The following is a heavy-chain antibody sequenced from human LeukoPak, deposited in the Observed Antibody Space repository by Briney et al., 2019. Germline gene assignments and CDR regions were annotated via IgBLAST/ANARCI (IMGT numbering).Heavy chain of an antibody. D-gene: IGHD1-1*01. CDR1: GYTFDTSS. V-gene: IGHV1-18*01. Sequence: ASVKVSCKAFGYTFDTSSISWVRQALGQRLEWMGWISPNNGNTHYAQGVQGRVTMTTDTSRSTAYVELRSLRSDGTAVYYCTRVRNSNNWWGAFDIWGQGTMITVSS. CDR2: ISPNNGNT. J-gene: IGHJ3*02. CDR3: TRVRNSNNWWGAFDI.